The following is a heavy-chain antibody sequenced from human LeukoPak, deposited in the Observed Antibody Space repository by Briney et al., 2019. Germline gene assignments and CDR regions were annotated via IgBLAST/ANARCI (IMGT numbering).Heavy chain of an antibody. Sequence: GGSLRLSCEASGFTFSDYGMSWVRQAPGKGLEWVSGTSGSGGGTYYADSVQGRFTISRDNSRNTLYLQMNSLRVDDTALYYCAKGRIAPDDWGQGTLVTVSS. CDR2: TSGSGGGT. CDR1: GFTFSDYG. J-gene: IGHJ4*02. V-gene: IGHV3-23*01. CDR3: AKGRIAPDD. D-gene: IGHD2-21*01.